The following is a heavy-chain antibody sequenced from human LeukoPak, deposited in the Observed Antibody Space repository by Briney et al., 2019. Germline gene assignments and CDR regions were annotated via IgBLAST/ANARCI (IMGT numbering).Heavy chain of an antibody. Sequence: ASVKVSCKASGYTFTSYYMHWVRQAPGQGLEWMGIINPSGGSTSYAQKFQGRVTMTRDMSTSTVYMELSSLRSEDTAVYYCARDQGWLQLCYWDQGTLVTVSS. CDR3: ARDQGWLQLCY. J-gene: IGHJ4*02. CDR1: GYTFTSYY. V-gene: IGHV1-46*01. CDR2: INPSGGST. D-gene: IGHD5-24*01.